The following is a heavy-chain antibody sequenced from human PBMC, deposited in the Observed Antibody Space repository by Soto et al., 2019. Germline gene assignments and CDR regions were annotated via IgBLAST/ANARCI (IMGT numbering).Heavy chain of an antibody. CDR1: GFTFSDSY. Sequence: PGGSLRLSCTASGFTFSDSYMDWVRQAPGKGLDWVGRFRNKANSYTTEYAASVKGRFTVSRDDSKNSLYLQTNSLKTEDTAVYYRVKGHLALDNWGPGTLVTSPQ. J-gene: IGHJ4*02. CDR3: VKGHLALDN. V-gene: IGHV3-72*01. CDR2: FRNKANSYTT.